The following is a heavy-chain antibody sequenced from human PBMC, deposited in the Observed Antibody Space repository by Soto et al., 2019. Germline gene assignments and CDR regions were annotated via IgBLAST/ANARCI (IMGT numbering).Heavy chain of an antibody. CDR3: ARGLGFSHLAKIDY. CDR2: IWYDGSNK. V-gene: IGHV3-33*01. J-gene: IGHJ4*02. D-gene: IGHD3-3*02. Sequence: QVQLVESGGGVVQPGRSLRLSCAASGFTFSSYGMHWVRQAPGKGLEWVAVIWYDGSNKYYADSVKGRFTISRDNSKNTLYLQMNSLRAEDTAVYYCARGLGFSHLAKIDYWGQGTLVTVSS. CDR1: GFTFSSYG.